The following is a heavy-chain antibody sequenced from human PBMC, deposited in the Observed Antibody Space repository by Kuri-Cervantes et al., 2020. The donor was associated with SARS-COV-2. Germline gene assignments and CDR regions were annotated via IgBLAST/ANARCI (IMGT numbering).Heavy chain of an antibody. CDR1: GFTFNSYA. Sequence: GESLKISCAASGFTFNSYAMSWVRQAPGKGLEWVSYISSSSSTIYYADSVKGRFTISRDNAKNSLYLQMNSLRDEDTAVYYCARAISSWFDYWGQGTLVTVSS. V-gene: IGHV3-48*02. D-gene: IGHD6-13*01. CDR2: ISSSSSTI. CDR3: ARAISSWFDY. J-gene: IGHJ4*02.